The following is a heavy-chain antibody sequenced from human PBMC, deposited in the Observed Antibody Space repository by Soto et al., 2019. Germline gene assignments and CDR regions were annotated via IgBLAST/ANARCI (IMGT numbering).Heavy chain of an antibody. J-gene: IGHJ3*02. CDR1: GGTCSSYA. D-gene: IGHD6-13*01. V-gene: IGHV1-69*06. Sequence: GASVKVSCKASGGTCSSYAISWVRQAPGQGLEWMGGIIPIFGTANYAQKFQGRVTITADKSTSTAYMELSSLRSEDTAVYYCASRSGAAAGVDIWAQGTMVTVS. CDR2: IIPIFGTA. CDR3: ASRSGAAAGVDI.